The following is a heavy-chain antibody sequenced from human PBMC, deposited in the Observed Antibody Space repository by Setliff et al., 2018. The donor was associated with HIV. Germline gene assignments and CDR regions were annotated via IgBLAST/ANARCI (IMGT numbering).Heavy chain of an antibody. CDR2: IKGDGSAT. CDR1: GFTFNNYW. Sequence: PGGSLRLSCGSSGFTFNNYWMSWVRQAPGKRPEWVANIKGDGSATYYVDSVKGRFTISRDNAKNSLYLQMDSLRVEDTAVYYCARPFDQWGQGALVTVSS. CDR3: ARPFDQ. V-gene: IGHV3-7*01. J-gene: IGHJ4*02.